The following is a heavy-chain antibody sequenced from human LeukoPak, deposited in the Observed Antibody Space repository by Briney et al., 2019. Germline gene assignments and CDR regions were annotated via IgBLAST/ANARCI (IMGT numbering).Heavy chain of an antibody. V-gene: IGHV3-43*01. J-gene: IGHJ4*02. CDR1: GFTVSSNY. D-gene: IGHD2-21*01. CDR3: VKEKDCGRECYFFDS. CDR2: INRNGGHT. Sequence: GGSLRLSCAASGFTVSSNYMSWVRHTAGRGLEWVSFINRNGGHTWYADSLKGRFTISRDNRQDSLYLQMNSLTTEDTAIYYCVKEKDCGRECYFFDSWGQGALVTVSS.